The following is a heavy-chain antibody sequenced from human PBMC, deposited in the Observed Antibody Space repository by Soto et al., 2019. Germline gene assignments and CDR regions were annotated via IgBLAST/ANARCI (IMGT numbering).Heavy chain of an antibody. CDR3: ARVGPVLGYSYGTLDY. D-gene: IGHD5-18*01. Sequence: QVQLVQSGAEVKKPGSSVKVSCKASGGTFSSYAISWVRQAPGQGLEWMGGIIPIFGTANYAQKFQGRVTITADESTSTAYMELSSLRSEDTAVYNCARVGPVLGYSYGTLDYWGQGTLVTVSS. J-gene: IGHJ4*02. V-gene: IGHV1-69*01. CDR1: GGTFSSYA. CDR2: IIPIFGTA.